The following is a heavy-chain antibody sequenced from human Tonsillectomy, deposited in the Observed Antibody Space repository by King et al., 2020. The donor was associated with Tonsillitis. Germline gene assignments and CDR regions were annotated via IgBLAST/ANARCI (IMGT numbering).Heavy chain of an antibody. Sequence: VQLVESGGGLVQPGGSLRLSCSASGLTFSSYAMHLGRLAPGKGMQSVSAISDNGGSTNYADSVKGRFTISRDNSKNTLYLQMSSLRAEDTAVYYCVRDSNWYYMDVWGRGTTVTVSS. J-gene: IGHJ6*03. CDR2: ISDNGGST. CDR3: VRDSNWYYMDV. CDR1: GLTFSSYA. V-gene: IGHV3-64D*06.